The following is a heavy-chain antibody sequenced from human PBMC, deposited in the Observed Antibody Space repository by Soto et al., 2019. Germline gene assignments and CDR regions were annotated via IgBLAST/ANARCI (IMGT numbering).Heavy chain of an antibody. J-gene: IGHJ4*02. D-gene: IGHD6-19*01. V-gene: IGHV3-53*01. CDR3: AREAGYSSGWYGGFDY. CDR2: IYSGGST. CDR1: GFTVSSNY. Sequence: GGSLRLSCAASGFTVSSNYMSWVRQAPGKGLEWVSVIYSGGSTYYADSMKGRFTISRDNSKNTLYLQMNSLRAEDTAVYYCAREAGYSSGWYGGFDYWGQGTLVTVSS.